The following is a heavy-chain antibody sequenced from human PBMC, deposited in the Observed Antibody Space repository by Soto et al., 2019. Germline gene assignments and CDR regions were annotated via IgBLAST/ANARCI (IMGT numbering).Heavy chain of an antibody. J-gene: IGHJ5*02. D-gene: IGHD3-10*01. CDR3: ARGGPSSKWLDP. V-gene: IGHV4-59*01. Sequence: PSETLSLTGTVSGGSISGYYWSWIRQPPGKGLEWIGYIHYIGSTDYNPSLKSRVTISVDTSKNQFSLKLNSVTAADTAVYYCARGGPSSKWLDPWGQGTLVTVSS. CDR1: GGSISGYY. CDR2: IHYIGST.